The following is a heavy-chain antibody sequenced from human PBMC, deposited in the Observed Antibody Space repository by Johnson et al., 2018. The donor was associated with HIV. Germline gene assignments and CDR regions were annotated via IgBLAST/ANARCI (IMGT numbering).Heavy chain of an antibody. CDR3: ARSVGYYDSSGYYYVDAFDI. CDR1: GFSFSSYD. D-gene: IGHD3-22*01. V-gene: IGHV3-30*03. CDR2: ISYDGSNK. J-gene: IGHJ3*02. Sequence: QVQLVESGGGVVQPGRSLRLSCAASGFSFSSYDMPWVRQAPGKGLEWVAVISYDGSNKYYAASVNGRFTISRHNSKNTLYLQMNSLRAEDTALYYCARSVGYYDSSGYYYVDAFDIWGQGTMVSVSS.